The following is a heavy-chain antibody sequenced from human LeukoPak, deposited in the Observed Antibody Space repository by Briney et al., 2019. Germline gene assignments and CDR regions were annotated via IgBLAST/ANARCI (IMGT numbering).Heavy chain of an antibody. J-gene: IGHJ4*02. CDR1: GYTFTSYG. Sequence: ASVKVSCKASGYTFTSYGISWVRQAPGQGLEWMGWISAYSGGTNYAQKFQGRVTMTRDTSISTAYMELSRLRSDDTAVYYCARESVGGGYSYGIDYWGQGALVTVSS. CDR2: ISAYSGGT. CDR3: ARESVGGGYSYGIDY. V-gene: IGHV1-2*02. D-gene: IGHD5-18*01.